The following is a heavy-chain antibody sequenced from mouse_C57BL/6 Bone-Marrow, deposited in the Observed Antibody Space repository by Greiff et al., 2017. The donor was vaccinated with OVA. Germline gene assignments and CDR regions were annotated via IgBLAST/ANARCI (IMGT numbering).Heavy chain of an antibody. Sequence: EVQVVESGGGLVKPGGSLKLSCAASGFTFSDYGMHWVRQAPEKGLEWVAYISSGSSTIYYADTVKGRFTISRDNAKNTLFLQMTSLRSEDTAMYYCARGDYYGSSSWFAYWGQGTLVTVSA. CDR3: ARGDYYGSSSWFAY. CDR2: ISSGSSTI. D-gene: IGHD1-1*01. CDR1: GFTFSDYG. J-gene: IGHJ3*01. V-gene: IGHV5-17*01.